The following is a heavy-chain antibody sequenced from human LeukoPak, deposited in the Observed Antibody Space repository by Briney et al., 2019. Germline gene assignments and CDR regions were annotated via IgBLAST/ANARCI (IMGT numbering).Heavy chain of an antibody. CDR1: GFTFSSYW. J-gene: IGHJ4*02. CDR3: SRERKYDSNFDF. Sequence: GGSLRLSCAASGFTFSSYWMHWVRQAPGKGLVWVSRINSDGSSTSYADSVKGRFTISRDNAKNTLYLQMNSLRAEDTAVYYCSRERKYDSNFDFWGQGTLVTVSS. V-gene: IGHV3-74*01. CDR2: INSDGSST. D-gene: IGHD1-1*01.